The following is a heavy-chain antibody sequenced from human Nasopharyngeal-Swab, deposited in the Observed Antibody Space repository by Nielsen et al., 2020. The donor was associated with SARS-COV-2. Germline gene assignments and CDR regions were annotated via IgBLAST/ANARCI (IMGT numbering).Heavy chain of an antibody. D-gene: IGHD1-1*01. CDR3: ARVGTTGTTAFDY. CDR2: INAGNGNT. Sequence: WVRQAPGQRLEWMGWINAGNGNTKYSQKFQGRVTITRDTSASTAYMELRSLRSDDTAVYYCARVGTTGTTAFDYWGQGILVTVSS. J-gene: IGHJ4*02. V-gene: IGHV1-3*01.